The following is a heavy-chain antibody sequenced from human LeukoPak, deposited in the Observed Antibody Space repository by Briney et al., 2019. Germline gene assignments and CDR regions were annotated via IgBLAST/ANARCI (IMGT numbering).Heavy chain of an antibody. V-gene: IGHV1-46*01. J-gene: IGHJ4*02. CDR1: GDTFTTDY. CDR2: SNPSGGST. Sequence: GASVKVSCKASGDTFTTDYIHWVRQGPGQGPEWMGVSNPSGGSTTNAQKFQGRVTMTRDTSTSTVYMELRSLRSDDTAVYYCARDEAGFGTTPLDYWGQGTLVTVSS. D-gene: IGHD2-8*01. CDR3: ARDEAGFGTTPLDY.